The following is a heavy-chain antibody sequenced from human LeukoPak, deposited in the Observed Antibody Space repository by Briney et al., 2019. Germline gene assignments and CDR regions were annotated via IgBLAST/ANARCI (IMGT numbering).Heavy chain of an antibody. CDR1: GYTFTGYY. J-gene: IGHJ4*02. Sequence: GASVKVSCKASGYTFTGYYMHWVRQAPGQGLEWMGWINPNSGGTNYAQKFQGRVTMTRDTSISTAYMELSRLRSEDTAVYYCARAPLRATGGAEIDYWGQGTLVTVSS. CDR3: ARAPLRATGGAEIDY. CDR2: INPNSGGT. V-gene: IGHV1-2*02. D-gene: IGHD1-26*01.